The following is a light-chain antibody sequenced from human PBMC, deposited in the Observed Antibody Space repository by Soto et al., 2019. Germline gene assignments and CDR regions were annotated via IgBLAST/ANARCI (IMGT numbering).Light chain of an antibody. CDR2: AAS. J-gene: IGKJ1*01. CDR3: QQSYSNPPWT. CDR1: QSIVTY. Sequence: DIQMTQSPSSLSASVGDRVTITCRASQSIVTYLNWYLQKPGKAPKLLIYAASNLQSGVPSRFSDSGSGTDFTLTISSLQPEDFATYFCQQSYSNPPWTFGQGNKVDIK. V-gene: IGKV1-39*01.